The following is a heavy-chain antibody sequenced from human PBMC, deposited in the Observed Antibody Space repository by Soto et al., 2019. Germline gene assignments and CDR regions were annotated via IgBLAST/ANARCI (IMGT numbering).Heavy chain of an antibody. CDR2: IYHSGAT. J-gene: IGHJ4*01. CDR1: GDSISRDGYS. V-gene: IGHV4-30-2*01. Sequence: QVQLQESGSGLVKPSQTLVLTCTVSGDSISRDGYSWSLLRQPPGKGLEWIGYIYHSGATYYNPSLKSRVTTSVDKSKNQFSLRLASVTAADTAVYYCAREMSYYFDSWGHGTLVTVSS. CDR3: AREMSYYFDS.